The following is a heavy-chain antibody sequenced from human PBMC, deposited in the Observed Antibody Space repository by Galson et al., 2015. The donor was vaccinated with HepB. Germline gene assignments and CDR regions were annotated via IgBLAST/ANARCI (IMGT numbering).Heavy chain of an antibody. V-gene: IGHV1-69*13. CDR2: IIPIFGTA. J-gene: IGHJ5*02. Sequence: SVKVSCKASGGTFSSYAISWVRQAPGQGLEWMGGIIPIFGTANYAQKFQGRVTITADESTSTAYMELSSLRSEDTAVYYCARGGAITMVQGVIITSWFDPWGQGTLVTVSS. CDR1: GGTFSSYA. D-gene: IGHD3-10*01. CDR3: ARGGAITMVQGVIITSWFDP.